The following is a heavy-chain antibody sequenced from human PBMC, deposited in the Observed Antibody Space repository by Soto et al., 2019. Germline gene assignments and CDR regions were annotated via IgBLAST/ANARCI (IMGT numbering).Heavy chain of an antibody. CDR2: IYYSGST. CDR1: GGSISSSSYY. V-gene: IGHV4-39*01. D-gene: IGHD5-18*01. Sequence: SETLSLTCTVSGGSISSSSYYWGWIRQPPGKGLEWIGSIYYSGSTYYNPSLKSRVTISVDTSKNQFSLKLSSVTAADTAVYYCARLEGGYSYGLPHFDYWGQGTLVTVSS. J-gene: IGHJ4*02. CDR3: ARLEGGYSYGLPHFDY.